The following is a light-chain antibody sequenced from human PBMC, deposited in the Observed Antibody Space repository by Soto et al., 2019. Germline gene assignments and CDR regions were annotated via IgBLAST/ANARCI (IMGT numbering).Light chain of an antibody. CDR2: DAS. V-gene: IGKV1-33*01. CDR3: QQYDNLPLT. Sequence: DIQMTQSPSSLAASVGDRVTITCQASQDITKYLNWYQQKPGIAPKVLISDASNLETAVPPRFSGSGSGTEFTWTISGLQPEDFATYYCQQYDNLPLTFGPGTQVEMK. CDR1: QDITKY. J-gene: IGKJ4*02.